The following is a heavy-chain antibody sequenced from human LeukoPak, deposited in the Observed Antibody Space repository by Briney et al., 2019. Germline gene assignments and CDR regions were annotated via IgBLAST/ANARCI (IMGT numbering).Heavy chain of an antibody. CDR3: ARETLEGYDAFDI. J-gene: IGHJ3*02. Sequence: GGSLRLSCAASGFTFSSYSMNWVRQAPGKGLEWVSSISSSSSYIYYADSVKGRFTISRDNAKNSLYLRMNSLRAEDTAVYYCARETLEGYDAFDIWGQGTMVTVSS. CDR2: ISSSSSYI. D-gene: IGHD3-3*01. V-gene: IGHV3-21*01. CDR1: GFTFSSYS.